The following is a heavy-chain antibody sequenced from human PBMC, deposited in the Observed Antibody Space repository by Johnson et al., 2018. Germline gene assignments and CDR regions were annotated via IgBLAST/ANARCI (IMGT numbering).Heavy chain of an antibody. D-gene: IGHD3-3*01. CDR1: GDSISSYY. CDR2: IYYNGDT. CDR3: AREWRAFDI. Sequence: QVQLQESGPGLVKPSETLSLTCTVSGDSISSYYWSWIRQPPGKGLEWIAFIYYNGDTSYNPSLKSRVTISVDTAKNHFSLKLSSVTAADTAVYYCAREWRAFDIWGQGTMVTVSS. J-gene: IGHJ3*02. V-gene: IGHV4-59*01.